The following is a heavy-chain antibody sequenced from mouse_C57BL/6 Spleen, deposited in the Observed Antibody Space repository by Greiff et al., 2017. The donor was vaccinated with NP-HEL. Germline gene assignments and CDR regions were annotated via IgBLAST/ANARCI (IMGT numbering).Heavy chain of an antibody. CDR1: GFTFSSYA. J-gene: IGHJ2*01. CDR2: ISDGGSYT. V-gene: IGHV5-4*01. D-gene: IGHD1-1*01. CDR3: ARGEDYYGIFDY. Sequence: VQLKESGGGLVKPGGSLKLSCAASGFTFSSYAMSWVRQTPEKRLEWVATISDGGSYTYYPDNVKGRFTISRDNAKNNLYLQMSHLKSEDTAMYYCARGEDYYGIFDYWGQGTALTVSS.